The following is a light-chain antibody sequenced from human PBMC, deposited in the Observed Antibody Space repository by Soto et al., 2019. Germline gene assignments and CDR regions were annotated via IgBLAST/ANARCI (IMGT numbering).Light chain of an antibody. CDR3: QQYQTCSP. CDR2: KAS. J-gene: IGKJ1*01. CDR1: QSINTW. Sequence: DIQMTQSPSTLSASVRDRVTITCRASQSINTWLAWYQLKPGRAPKLLINKASTLESGVSSRFSGSGSGTEFALTLSSLQPDDFGTYSCQQYQTCSPFGQGTKVAIK. V-gene: IGKV1-5*03.